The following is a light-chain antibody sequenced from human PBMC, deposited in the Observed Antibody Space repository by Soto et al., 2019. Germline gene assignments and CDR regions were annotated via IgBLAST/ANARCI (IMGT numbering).Light chain of an antibody. CDR3: HQYAYSPLT. CDR2: DAS. Sequence: EIVLTQSPGSLSLSPGDSATLSCRASQIVGKNYLGWFQHKPCQAPRLLIYDASTRATGVPDRFSGSGSGTEFTFTVSRLEPEDFAVYYCHQYAYSPLTFGGGTKVEIK. J-gene: IGKJ4*01. CDR1: QIVGKNY. V-gene: IGKV3-20*01.